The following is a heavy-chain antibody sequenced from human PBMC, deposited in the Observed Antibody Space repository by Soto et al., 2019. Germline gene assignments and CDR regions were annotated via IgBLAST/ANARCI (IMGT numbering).Heavy chain of an antibody. CDR3: AKSPRGEMATD. CDR1: GYTFINYH. V-gene: IGHV1-18*01. J-gene: IGHJ4*02. Sequence: QVQLVQSGGEVKKPGASVTVSCKASGYTFINYHITWVRQAPGQGLEWMAWINTYNGMTDYAQRFKGRVSMTRDTSTSRAYMELRNLGADDTAVYFCAKSPRGEMATDWGQGTLVTVSS. CDR2: INTYNGMT. D-gene: IGHD5-12*01.